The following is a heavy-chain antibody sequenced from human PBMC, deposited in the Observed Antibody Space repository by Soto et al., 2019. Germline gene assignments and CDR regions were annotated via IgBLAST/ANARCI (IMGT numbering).Heavy chain of an antibody. CDR1: CYPISGGYN. D-gene: IGHD6-13*01. V-gene: IGHV4-38-2*02. CDR2: IHHSGTA. Sequence: SETLSLTCAVSCYPISGGYNWGWVRQTPGKGLEWIGSIHHSGTARYNPSLKSRVSILVDSSKNQVSLRLKSVSATDTAVYFCARDQGIVAPGGRFEPWGQGRLVTVSS. J-gene: IGHJ5*02. CDR3: ARDQGIVAPGGRFEP.